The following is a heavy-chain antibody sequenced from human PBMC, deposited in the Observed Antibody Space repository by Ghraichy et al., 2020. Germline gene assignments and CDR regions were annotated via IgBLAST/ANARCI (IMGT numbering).Heavy chain of an antibody. CDR2: IYYSGST. J-gene: IGHJ3*02. CDR1: GGSISSYY. D-gene: IGHD3-22*01. CDR3: ARVPPNYDSSGTHAFDI. V-gene: IGHV4-59*01. Sequence: SETLSLTCTVSGGSISSYYWSWIRQPPGKGLEWIGYIYYSGSTNYNPSLKSRVTISVDTSKNQFSLKLSSVTAADTAVYYCARVPPNYDSSGTHAFDIWGQGTMVTVSS.